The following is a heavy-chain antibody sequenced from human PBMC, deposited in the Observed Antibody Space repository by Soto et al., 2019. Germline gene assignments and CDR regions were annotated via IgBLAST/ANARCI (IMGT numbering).Heavy chain of an antibody. V-gene: IGHV3-73*01. CDR1: GFTFGGSA. CDR3: TRLHVGATWLTMGPI. Sequence: PGGSLRLSCAASGFTFGGSAMHWVRQASGKGLEWVGRIRSKANSYATAYAASVKGRFTISRDDSKNTAYLQMNSLKTEDTAVYYCTRLHVGATWLTMGPIWGQGTMVTVSS. CDR2: IRSKANSYAT. J-gene: IGHJ3*02. D-gene: IGHD1-26*01.